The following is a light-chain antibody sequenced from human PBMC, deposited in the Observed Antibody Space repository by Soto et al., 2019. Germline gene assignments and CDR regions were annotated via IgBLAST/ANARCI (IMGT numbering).Light chain of an antibody. CDR3: QVWDSSSDHVV. Sequence: SYELTHPPSVSVAPGQTARITCEGNNIGSKSVHWYQQKPGQAPVLVVYGDSDRPSGNPERFSGSNSENTATLTITRVEAGDEADYYCQVWDSSSDHVVFGGGTKVTV. J-gene: IGLJ2*01. V-gene: IGLV3-21*02. CDR1: NIGSKS. CDR2: GDS.